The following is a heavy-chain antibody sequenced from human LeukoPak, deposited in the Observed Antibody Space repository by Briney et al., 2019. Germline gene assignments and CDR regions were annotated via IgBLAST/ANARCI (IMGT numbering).Heavy chain of an antibody. CDR1: GGSISSSSYY. D-gene: IGHD1-26*01. V-gene: IGHV4-39*07. CDR2: INHSGST. CDR3: ARGSSGSWPRNYYYYYYGMDV. Sequence: SETLSLTCTVSGGSISSSSYYWGWIRQPPGKGLEWIGEINHSGSTNYNPSLKSRVTISVDTSKNQFSLKLSSVTAADTAVYYCARGSSGSWPRNYYYYYYGMDVWGQGTTVTVSS. J-gene: IGHJ6*02.